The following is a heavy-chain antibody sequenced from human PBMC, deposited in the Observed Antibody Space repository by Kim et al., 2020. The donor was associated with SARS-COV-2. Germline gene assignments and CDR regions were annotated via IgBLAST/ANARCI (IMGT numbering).Heavy chain of an antibody. Sequence: GGSLSLSCAASGFTFSSYAMHWVRQAPGKGLEWVAVISYDGSNKYYADSVKGRFTISRDNSKNTLYLQMNSLRAEDTAVYYCARCGGDCRLYYFDYWGQG. CDR2: ISYDGSNK. V-gene: IGHV3-30*04. CDR1: GFTFSSYA. CDR3: ARCGGDCRLYYFDY. D-gene: IGHD2-21*02. J-gene: IGHJ4*02.